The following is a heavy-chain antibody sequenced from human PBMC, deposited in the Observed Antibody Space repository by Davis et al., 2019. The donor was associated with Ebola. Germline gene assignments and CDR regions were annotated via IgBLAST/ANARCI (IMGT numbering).Heavy chain of an antibody. J-gene: IGHJ5*02. Sequence: AASVKVSCKASGYTFTSYGISWVRQAPGQGLEWMGWISAYNGNTNYAQNLQGRVTMTTETSTSTAYMEVRSLRYADTAVYYCARAVTMVLPSGWFDPWGQGTLVTVSS. D-gene: IGHD3-10*01. V-gene: IGHV1-18*01. CDR2: ISAYNGNT. CDR3: ARAVTMVLPSGWFDP. CDR1: GYTFTSYG.